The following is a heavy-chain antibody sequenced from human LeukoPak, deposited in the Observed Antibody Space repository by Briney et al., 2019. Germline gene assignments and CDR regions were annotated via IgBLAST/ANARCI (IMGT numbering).Heavy chain of an antibody. J-gene: IGHJ5*02. CDR1: GYTLTGYC. CDR3: AREVDRYCSSTSCYRGVNWFDP. V-gene: IGHV1-2*04. CDR2: INPNSGGT. D-gene: IGHD2-2*01. Sequence: ASVKVSCKASGYTLTGYCMHWVRQAPGQGLEWMGWINPNSGGTNYAQKFQGWVTMTRDTSISTAYMELSRLRSDDTAVYYCAREVDRYCSSTSCYRGVNWFDPWGQGTLVTVSS.